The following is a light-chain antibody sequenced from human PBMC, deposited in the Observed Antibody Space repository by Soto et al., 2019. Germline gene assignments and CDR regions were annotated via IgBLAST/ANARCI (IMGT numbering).Light chain of an antibody. Sequence: DIQMTQSPSTLSASVGDRVTITGRASQSISSWLAWYQQKPGKAPKVLIYKASNLQSGVPARFSGSGSGTDFTLTISSLQPADFATYYCQQCNSYPPTFGQGTTVDIK. CDR3: QQCNSYPPT. CDR1: QSISSW. V-gene: IGKV1-5*03. CDR2: KAS. J-gene: IGKJ1*01.